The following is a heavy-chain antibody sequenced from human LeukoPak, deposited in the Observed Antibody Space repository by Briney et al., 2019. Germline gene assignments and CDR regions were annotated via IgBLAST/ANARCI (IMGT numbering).Heavy chain of an antibody. J-gene: IGHJ4*02. Sequence: GGSLRLSCAASGFTFSSYWMSWVRQAPGKGLEWVANIKQDGSEKYYVDSVKGRFTISRDNAKNSLYLQMNSLRAEDTAVYYCARDDPTLFWSGSPFYWGQGTLVTVSS. CDR1: GFTFSSYW. V-gene: IGHV3-7*01. D-gene: IGHD3-3*01. CDR3: ARDDPTLFWSGSPFY. CDR2: IKQDGSEK.